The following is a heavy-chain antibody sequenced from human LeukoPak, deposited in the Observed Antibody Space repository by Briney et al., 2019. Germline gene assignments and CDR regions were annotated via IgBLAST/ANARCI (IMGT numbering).Heavy chain of an antibody. CDR1: GFTFSSYA. D-gene: IGHD3-22*01. CDR2: ISYDGSNK. Sequence: GGSLRLSCAASGFTFSSYAMHWVRQAPGKGLEWVAVISYDGSNKYYADSVKGRFTISRDNSKNTLYLQMNSLRAEDTAVNYCARVSEDDSSGYYLSYFDYWGQGTLVTVSS. J-gene: IGHJ4*02. V-gene: IGHV3-30*04. CDR3: ARVSEDDSSGYYLSYFDY.